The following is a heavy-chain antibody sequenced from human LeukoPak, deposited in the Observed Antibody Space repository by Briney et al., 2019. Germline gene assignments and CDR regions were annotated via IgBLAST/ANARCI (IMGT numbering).Heavy chain of an antibody. CDR2: IYYSGST. J-gene: IGHJ4*02. V-gene: IGHV4-39*01. D-gene: IGHD7-27*01. CDR1: GVSISSSSYY. CDR3: ARSLLGHSFDY. Sequence: SSETLSLTCTVSGVSISSSSYYWGWIRQPPGKGLEWIGSIYYSGSTYYNPSLKSRVTISVDTSKNQFSLKLSSVTAADTAVYYCARSLLGHSFDYWGQGTLVTVSS.